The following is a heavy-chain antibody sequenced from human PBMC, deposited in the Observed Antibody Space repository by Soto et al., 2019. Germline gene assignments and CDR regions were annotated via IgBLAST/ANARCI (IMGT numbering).Heavy chain of an antibody. Sequence: SETLSLTCTVSGGSISSSSYYWGWIRQPPGKGLEWIGSIYYSGSTYYNPPLKSRVTISVDTSKNQFSLKLSSVTAADTAVYYCARLDYRNSNWFDPWGQGTLVTVSS. D-gene: IGHD4-4*01. CDR1: GGSISSSSYY. V-gene: IGHV4-39*01. J-gene: IGHJ5*02. CDR3: ARLDYRNSNWFDP. CDR2: IYYSGST.